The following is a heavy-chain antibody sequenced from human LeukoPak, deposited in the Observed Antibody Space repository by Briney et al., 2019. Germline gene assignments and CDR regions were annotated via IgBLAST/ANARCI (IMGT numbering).Heavy chain of an antibody. Sequence: SQTLPLTCTVSGGSISSGSYYWSWIRQPAGKGLEWIGRIYTSGSTNYNPSLKSRVTISVDTSKNQFSLKLSSVTAADTAVYYCASLYTYGDYDYWGQGTLVTVSS. V-gene: IGHV4-61*02. CDR1: GGSISSGSYY. J-gene: IGHJ4*02. CDR2: IYTSGST. D-gene: IGHD4-17*01. CDR3: ASLYTYGDYDY.